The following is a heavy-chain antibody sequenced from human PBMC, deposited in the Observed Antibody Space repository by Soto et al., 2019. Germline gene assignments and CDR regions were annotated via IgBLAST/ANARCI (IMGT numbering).Heavy chain of an antibody. D-gene: IGHD2-2*01. CDR3: AKDPNFVVVPAATGCMDV. Sequence: ASVKVSCKASGYTFTDYYIHWVRQAPGQGLEWMGWIYPNSGGTKFAQKFQGRVNMTRVTSITTAYMELSSLRSDDPALYYCAKDPNFVVVPAATGCMDVWGQGTTVTVSS. CDR2: IYPNSGGT. V-gene: IGHV1-2*02. CDR1: GYTFTDYY. J-gene: IGHJ6*02.